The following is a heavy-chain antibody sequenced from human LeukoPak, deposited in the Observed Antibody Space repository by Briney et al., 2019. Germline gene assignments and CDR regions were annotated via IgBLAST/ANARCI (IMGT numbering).Heavy chain of an antibody. CDR1: GISVSNDY. Sequence: GGSLRLSCAASGISVSNDYMSWVRQAPGKGLERVSAIYADGYTRDTASVKGRFSISRHNSKNTVYLQMDNLRPEDTAVYYCARDRRGEKDFDVWGPGTMVTVSS. CDR3: ARDRRGEKDFDV. V-gene: IGHV3-53*04. CDR2: IYADGYT. J-gene: IGHJ3*01.